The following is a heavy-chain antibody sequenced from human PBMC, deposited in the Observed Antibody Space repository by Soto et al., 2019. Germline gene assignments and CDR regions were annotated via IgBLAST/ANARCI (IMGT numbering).Heavy chain of an antibody. Sequence: SQTLCLTCTVFGGSLSGYYWTWIRQTTGKGMEWIGRIYSSGNTRYNPSLKSRVTMSLDTSKNQFSLSLSSGTATDTAVYYCARGQRFSDWFDPWGPGTLVTVSS. V-gene: IGHV4-4*07. D-gene: IGHD3-3*01. J-gene: IGHJ5*02. CDR1: GGSLSGYY. CDR3: ARGQRFSDWFDP. CDR2: IYSSGNT.